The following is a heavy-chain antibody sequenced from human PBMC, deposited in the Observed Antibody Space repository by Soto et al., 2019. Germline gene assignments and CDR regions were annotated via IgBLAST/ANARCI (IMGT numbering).Heavy chain of an antibody. J-gene: IGHJ4*02. Sequence: GASVKVSCKPSGYTLNTYYLHWVRQAPGQGLEWMGIIHPSGGGSTYAQKFLGRVTMTRDTSTSTVFMELSSLRSADTAVYYCARGGHIAVVTASFDDWGQGTLVTVSS. V-gene: IGHV1-46*02. D-gene: IGHD2-21*02. CDR1: GYTLNTYY. CDR3: ARGGHIAVVTASFDD. CDR2: IHPSGGGS.